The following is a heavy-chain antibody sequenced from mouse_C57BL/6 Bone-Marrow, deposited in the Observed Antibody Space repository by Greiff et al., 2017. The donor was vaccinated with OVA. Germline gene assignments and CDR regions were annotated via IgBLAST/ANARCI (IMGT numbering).Heavy chain of an antibody. Sequence: EVQLVESGGGLVQPGGSLSLSCAASGFTFTDYYMSWVRQPPGKALEWLGFIRNKANGYTTEYSASVKGRFTISRDNSQSILYLQMNALRAEDSATYYCARWDSNYFDYGGQGTTLTVSS. V-gene: IGHV7-3*01. J-gene: IGHJ2*01. CDR2: IRNKANGYTT. CDR3: ARWDSNYFDY. CDR1: GFTFTDYY.